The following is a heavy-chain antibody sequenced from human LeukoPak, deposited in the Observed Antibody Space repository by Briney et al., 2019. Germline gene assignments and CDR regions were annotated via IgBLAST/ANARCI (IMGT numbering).Heavy chain of an antibody. CDR1: GYTFTTYW. V-gene: IGHV5-51*01. D-gene: IGHD3-22*01. Sequence: GESLKISCKGSGYTFTTYWIGWVRQMPGKGLEWVGIIYPGDSDTRYSPSFQGQVTISADKSISTAYLQWSSLQASDTAMYYCARPLKPYYYDSSGYWGYFQHWGQGTLVTVSS. CDR2: IYPGDSDT. CDR3: ARPLKPYYYDSSGYWGYFQH. J-gene: IGHJ1*01.